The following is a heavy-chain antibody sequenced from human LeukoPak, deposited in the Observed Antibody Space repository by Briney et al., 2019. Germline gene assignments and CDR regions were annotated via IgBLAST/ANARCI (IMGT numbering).Heavy chain of an antibody. CDR3: TLSGDKLYYFDY. CDR2: IRSKANSYAT. J-gene: IGHJ4*02. V-gene: IGHV3-73*01. Sequence: GGSLKLSCAASGFTFSGSAMHWVRQASGKGLEWVGRIRSKANSYATAYAASVRGRFTISRDDSKNTAYLQINSLKTEDTAVYYCTLSGDKLYYFDYWGQGTLVTVSS. CDR1: GFTFSGSA. D-gene: IGHD7-27*01.